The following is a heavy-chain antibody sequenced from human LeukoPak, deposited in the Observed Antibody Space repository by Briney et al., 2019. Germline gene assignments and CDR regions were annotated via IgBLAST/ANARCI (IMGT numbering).Heavy chain of an antibody. CDR3: ARDPGYCFNGVCPDGAFDI. V-gene: IGHV3-21*01. D-gene: IGHD2-8*01. CDR1: GFTFSSYS. J-gene: IGHJ3*02. Sequence: PGGSLRLSCAASGFTFSSYSMNWVRQAPGKGLEWVSSITNSSSYIYYADSVKGRFTISRDNTKNSLYLQMNSLRAEDTAVYYCARDPGYCFNGVCPDGAFDIWGQGTMVTVSS. CDR2: ITNSSSYI.